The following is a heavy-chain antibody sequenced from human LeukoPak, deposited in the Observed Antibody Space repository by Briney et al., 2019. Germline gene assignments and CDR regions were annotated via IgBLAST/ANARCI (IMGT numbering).Heavy chain of an antibody. CDR1: GVSFDDYY. V-gene: IGHV4-34*01. D-gene: IGHD4-17*01. CDR2: IKHSGYT. Sequence: PSETLSLTCAVSGVSFDDYYWSWVRQTPGKGLEWLGEIKHSGYTNDSPSLKSRVTLSIDTSNKQFSLNLRSVTVADAGIYYCTRMTTGHDYWGQGTLVTVSS. CDR3: TRMTTGHDY. J-gene: IGHJ4*02.